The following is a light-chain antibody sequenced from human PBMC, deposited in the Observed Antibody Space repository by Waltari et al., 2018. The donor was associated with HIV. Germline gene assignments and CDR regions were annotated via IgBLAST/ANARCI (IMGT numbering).Light chain of an antibody. V-gene: IGKV1-8*01. Sequence: IRMTQSPSSFSASVGDRVTIICRASQGISNSLAWYQQKPGKAPKLLIYDTSTLQTGVPSRFSGGGSGTDFSLTISCLQSEDFATYYCQHYHSDPPTFGQGTKVEIK. CDR3: QHYHSDPPT. CDR2: DTS. J-gene: IGKJ1*01. CDR1: QGISNS.